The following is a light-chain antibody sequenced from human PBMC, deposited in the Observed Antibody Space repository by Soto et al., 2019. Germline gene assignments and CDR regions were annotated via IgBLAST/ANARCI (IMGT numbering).Light chain of an antibody. Sequence: EIVMTQSPATLSVSPGERATLSCRASQSVSSYLAWYQQKPGLPPRLLIYDASTWATGIPDRFSGSGSWTDFTLTISSLQSADFAVYYCQQYSNWPPLYTFGRGTKLEIK. CDR2: DAS. CDR3: QQYSNWPPLYT. CDR1: QSVSSY. J-gene: IGKJ2*01. V-gene: IGKV3-15*01.